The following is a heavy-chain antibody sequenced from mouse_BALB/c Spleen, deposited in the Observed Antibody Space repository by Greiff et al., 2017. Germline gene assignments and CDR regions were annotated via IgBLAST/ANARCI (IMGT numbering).Heavy chain of an antibody. Sequence: QVQLLQPGAELVKPGASVKLSCKASGYTFTSYWMHWVKQRPGQGLEWIGEINPSNGRTNYNEKFKSKATLTVDKSSSTAYMQLSSLTSEDSAVYYGARSHYGYGAMDYWGQGTSVTVSS. D-gene: IGHD1-2*01. J-gene: IGHJ4*01. CDR1: GYTFTSYW. V-gene: IGHV1S81*02. CDR2: INPSNGRT. CDR3: ARSHYGYGAMDY.